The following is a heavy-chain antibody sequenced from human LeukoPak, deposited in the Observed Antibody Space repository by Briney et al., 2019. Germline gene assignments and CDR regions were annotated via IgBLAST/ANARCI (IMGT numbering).Heavy chain of an antibody. V-gene: IGHV1-2*02. CDR1: GYTFTGYY. CDR3: ALYSSSSYYMDV. CDR2: INPNSGGT. Sequence: ASVKVSCKASGYTFTGYYMRWVRQAPGQGLEWMGWINPNSGGTNYAQKFQGRVTMTRDTSISTAYMELSRLRSGDTAVYYCALYSSSSYYMDVWGKGTTVTVSS. J-gene: IGHJ6*03. D-gene: IGHD6-19*01.